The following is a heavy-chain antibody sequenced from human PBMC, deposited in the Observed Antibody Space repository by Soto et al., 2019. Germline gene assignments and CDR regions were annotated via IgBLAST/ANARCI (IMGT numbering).Heavy chain of an antibody. D-gene: IGHD3-22*01. Sequence: CSKERRGGFSSNSICWLRQEPGQRPEWMGRIIPILGIANYAQKFQGRVTITADKSTSTAYMELSSLRSEDTAVYYCARVENYYYSSGYYQGPGYSGMDVWGQGTTVTVSS. CDR1: RGGFSSNS. V-gene: IGHV1-69*04. CDR3: ARVENYYYSSGYYQGPGYSGMDV. J-gene: IGHJ6*01. CDR2: IIPILGIA.